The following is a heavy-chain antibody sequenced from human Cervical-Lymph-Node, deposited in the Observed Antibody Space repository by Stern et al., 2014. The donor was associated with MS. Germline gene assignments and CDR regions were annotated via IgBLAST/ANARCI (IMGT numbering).Heavy chain of an antibody. CDR1: GGSISNYY. J-gene: IGHJ4*02. D-gene: IGHD4-23*01. CDR2: IYYIGTT. Sequence: VQLVESGPGLVQPSETLSLTCTVSGGSISNYYWRWIRQPPGKGLEWIGYIYYIGTTNYNPSLKSRVTISVDTSKNQFSLRLSSVSVADTAVYYCARHGNTSFVNWGQGTLVTISS. CDR3: ARHGNTSFVN. V-gene: IGHV4-59*08.